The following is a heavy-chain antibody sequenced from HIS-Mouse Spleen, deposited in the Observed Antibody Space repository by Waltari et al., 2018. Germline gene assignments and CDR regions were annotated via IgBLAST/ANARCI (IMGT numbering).Heavy chain of an antibody. CDR3: ARASRDLLLPRYFDL. J-gene: IGHJ2*01. Sequence: QVQLQESGPGLVKPSETLSLPCTVSGGYISSYYWSWIRTPPGKGLEWLGYIYYSGSTNYNPSLKSRVTISVDTSKNQFSLKLRSVTAADTAVYYCARASRDLLLPRYFDLWGRGTLVTVSS. CDR2: IYYSGST. CDR1: GGYISSYY. V-gene: IGHV4-59*01.